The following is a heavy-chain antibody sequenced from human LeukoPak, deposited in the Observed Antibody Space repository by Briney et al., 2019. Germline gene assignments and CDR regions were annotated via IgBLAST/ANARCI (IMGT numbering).Heavy chain of an antibody. D-gene: IGHD3-22*01. CDR1: GDSISSGDYY. J-gene: IGHJ3*02. CDR3: ARGPYSYDSSGAFDI. CDR2: ISSSGST. V-gene: IGHV4-61*02. Sequence: PSETLSLTCTVSGDSISSGDYYWSWIRQPAGLGLEWFVRISSSGSTNYNPSLKSRVTISVDTSKNQFSLKLSSVTAADTAVYFCARGPYSYDSSGAFDIWGQGTMVTVSS.